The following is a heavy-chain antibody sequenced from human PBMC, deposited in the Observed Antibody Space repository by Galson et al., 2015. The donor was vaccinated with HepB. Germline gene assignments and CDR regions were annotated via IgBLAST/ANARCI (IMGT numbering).Heavy chain of an antibody. CDR1: GFTFSSYS. J-gene: IGHJ3*02. V-gene: IGHV3-21*01. CDR2: ISSTSSYI. D-gene: IGHD2-2*01. Sequence: SLRLSCAASGFTFSSYSMHWVRQAPGKGLEWVSSISSTSSYIYYADSVKGRFTISRDNAKNSLYLLMSSLRAEDTAVYYCAREGYCSTTSCYQDAFDIWGQGTLVTVSS. CDR3: AREGYCSTTSCYQDAFDI.